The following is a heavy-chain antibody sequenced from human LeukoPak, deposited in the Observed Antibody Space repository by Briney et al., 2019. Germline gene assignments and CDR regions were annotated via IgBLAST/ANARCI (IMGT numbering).Heavy chain of an antibody. J-gene: IGHJ4*02. CDR3: AKRTRIAAAGSFDY. V-gene: IGHV3-9*01. CDR2: ISWNSGSI. D-gene: IGHD6-13*01. Sequence: GGSLRLSCAASGFTFDDYAMHWFRQAPGKGLDWVSGISWNSGSIGYADSVKGRFTISRDNATTSLYLQMNSCRAEDTALYYSAKRTRIAAAGSFDYWGQGTLVTVSS. CDR1: GFTFDDYA.